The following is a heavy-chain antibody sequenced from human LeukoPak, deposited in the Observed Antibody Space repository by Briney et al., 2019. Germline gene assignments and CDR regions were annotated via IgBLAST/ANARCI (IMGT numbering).Heavy chain of an antibody. V-gene: IGHV4-34*01. D-gene: IGHD3-3*01. J-gene: IGHJ4*02. CDR2: INHSGST. CDR3: ARSYYDFWSGFPPYYFDY. Sequence: SETLSLTCTVSGGSISSYYWSWIRQPPGKGLEWIGEINHSGSTNYNPSLKSRVTISVDTSKNQFSLKLSSVTAADTAVYYCARSYYDFWSGFPPYYFDYWGQGTLVTVSS. CDR1: GGSISSYY.